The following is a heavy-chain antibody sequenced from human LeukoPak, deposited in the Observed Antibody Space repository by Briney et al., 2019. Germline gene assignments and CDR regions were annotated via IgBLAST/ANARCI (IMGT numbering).Heavy chain of an antibody. CDR2: ISGSGDRT. Sequence: GGSLRLSPVAPGFTLRSHVTNWVRPTPRKGLEWVSRISGSGDRTIYADSLKGRFSISRDNSKNTLYLQMNGLRTEDTAVYYCAKDRLLNCRGDCYIFDYWGEGTGVSVSS. CDR3: AKDRLLNCRGDCYIFDY. CDR1: GFTLRSHV. V-gene: IGHV3-23*01. J-gene: IGHJ4*02. D-gene: IGHD2-21*02.